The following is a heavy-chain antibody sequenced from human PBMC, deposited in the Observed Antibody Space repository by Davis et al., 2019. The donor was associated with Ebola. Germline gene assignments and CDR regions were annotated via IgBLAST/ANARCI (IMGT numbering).Heavy chain of an antibody. V-gene: IGHV3-33*01. Sequence: GGSLRLSCAASEFTFSSFGMHWVRQAPGKGLEWVAIIWYDGSNKDYADSVKGRFTISRDNSKNTLYLQMNSLRVEDTAVYYCATERGGVEAFDYWGQGTLVTVSS. CDR3: ATERGGVEAFDY. CDR1: EFTFSSFG. CDR2: IWYDGSNK. D-gene: IGHD5-24*01. J-gene: IGHJ4*02.